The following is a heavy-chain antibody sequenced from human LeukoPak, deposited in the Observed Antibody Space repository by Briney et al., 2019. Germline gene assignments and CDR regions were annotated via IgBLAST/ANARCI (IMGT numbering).Heavy chain of an antibody. Sequence: GGSLRLSCAVSGFTLTSYAMSWVRQAPGKGLEWVSVLYSGGATYYADSVKGRFTVSRDNSKNIVFLQMNDLRTEDTAFYYCTRDSADYHFAYWGQGALVTVSS. D-gene: IGHD4-11*01. CDR1: GFTLTSYA. CDR2: LYSGGAT. V-gene: IGHV3-66*01. J-gene: IGHJ4*02. CDR3: TRDSADYHFAY.